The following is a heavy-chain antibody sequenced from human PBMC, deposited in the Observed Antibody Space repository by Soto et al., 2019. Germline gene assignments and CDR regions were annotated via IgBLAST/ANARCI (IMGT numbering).Heavy chain of an antibody. Sequence: SETLSLTCTVSGGSIRSGGYYWSWICQHPGKGLEWIGYIYNSGSSYSNPSLKSRVTISVDTSKNRFTLKLSSVTAADTAVYYCARAAATHIGMAPYNWFDPWGQETLVTVSS. V-gene: IGHV4-31*03. CDR2: IYNSGSS. J-gene: IGHJ5*01. D-gene: IGHD2-15*01. CDR3: ARAAATHIGMAPYNWFDP. CDR1: GGSIRSGGYY.